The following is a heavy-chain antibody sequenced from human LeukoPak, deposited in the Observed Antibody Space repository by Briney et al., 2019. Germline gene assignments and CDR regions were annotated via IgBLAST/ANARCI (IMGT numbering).Heavy chain of an antibody. J-gene: IGHJ4*02. D-gene: IGHD3-9*01. CDR1: GGSISSYY. V-gene: IGHV4-59*01. CDR3: ARGGARYYDILTGYYTEPFDY. Sequence: SETLSLTRTVSGGSISSYYWSWIRQPPGKGLEWIGFIYYSGSTNYNPSLKSRVTISVDTSKNQFSLQLSSVTAADTAVYYCARGGARYYDILTGYYTEPFDYWGQGTLVTVSS. CDR2: IYYSGST.